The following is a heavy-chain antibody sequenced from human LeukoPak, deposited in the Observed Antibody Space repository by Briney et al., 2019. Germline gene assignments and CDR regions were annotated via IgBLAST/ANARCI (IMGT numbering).Heavy chain of an antibody. CDR1: GGSFSGYY. CDR2: INHSGNT. V-gene: IGHV4-34*01. CDR3: ARGGLSYYYGSSSFDY. Sequence: SETLSLTCAVYGGSFSGYYWSWIRQPPGKGLEWIGEINHSGNTNYNPPLKSRVTISVDTSKNQFSLKLSSVTAADTAVYYCARGGLSYYYGSSSFDYWGQGTLVTVSS. J-gene: IGHJ4*02. D-gene: IGHD3-10*01.